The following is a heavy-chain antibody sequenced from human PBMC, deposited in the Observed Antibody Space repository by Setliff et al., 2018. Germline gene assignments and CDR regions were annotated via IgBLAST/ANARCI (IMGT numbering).Heavy chain of an antibody. CDR3: ARSLGSGSYYGYQNSPGFDF. CDR2: IYTSGST. J-gene: IGHJ4*02. CDR1: GGSISSYY. Sequence: PSETLSLTCTVSGGSISSYYWSWIRQPPWKGLEWIGYIYTSGSTNYNPSLKSRVTISGDRSKNQFSLELSSVTAADTAVYYCARSLGSGSYYGYQNSPGFDFWGQGTLVTV. V-gene: IGHV4-4*08. D-gene: IGHD3-10*01.